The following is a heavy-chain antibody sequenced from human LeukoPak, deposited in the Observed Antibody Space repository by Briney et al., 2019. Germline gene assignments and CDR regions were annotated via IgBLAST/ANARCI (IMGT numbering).Heavy chain of an antibody. CDR2: IYYSGST. J-gene: IGHJ4*02. CDR1: GGSISSYY. CDR3: ARAFVTGTTWPHY. D-gene: IGHD1-1*01. V-gene: IGHV4-59*01. Sequence: SETLSLTCTVSGGSISSYYWSWIRQPPGKGLEWIGYIYYSGSTNYNPSLKSRVTISVDTSKNQFSLKLSSVTAADTAVYYCARAFVTGTTWPHYWGQGTLVTVSS.